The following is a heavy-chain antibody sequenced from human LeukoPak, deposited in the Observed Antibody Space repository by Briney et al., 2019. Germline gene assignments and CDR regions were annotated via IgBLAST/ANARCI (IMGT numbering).Heavy chain of an antibody. CDR3: ARWYSSGWAFDY. Sequence: PSETLSLTCTVSGGTISSYYWNWIRQPPGKGLEWIGYIHYSGSTKYNPSLKSRVTISVDTSKNQFSLKLNSVTAADTAVYYCARWYSSGWAFDYWGQGTLVTVSS. CDR1: GGTISSYY. V-gene: IGHV4-59*08. J-gene: IGHJ4*02. D-gene: IGHD6-19*01. CDR2: IHYSGST.